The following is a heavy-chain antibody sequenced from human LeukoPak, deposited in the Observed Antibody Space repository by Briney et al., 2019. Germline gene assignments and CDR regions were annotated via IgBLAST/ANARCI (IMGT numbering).Heavy chain of an antibody. Sequence: PGGSLRLSCVASGFAFNSYGMNWVRQAPGKGLEWVSYISYSSSSIHYADSVKGRFTISRDNAKNSLYLQMNSLRAEDTAVYYCAPLNTVTTWENWGQGTLVAVSS. D-gene: IGHD4-11*01. CDR3: APLNTVTTWEN. CDR2: ISYSSSSI. J-gene: IGHJ4*02. CDR1: GFAFNSYG. V-gene: IGHV3-48*01.